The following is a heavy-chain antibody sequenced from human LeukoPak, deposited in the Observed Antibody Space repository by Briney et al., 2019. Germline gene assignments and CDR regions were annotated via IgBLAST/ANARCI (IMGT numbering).Heavy chain of an antibody. CDR1: GFTFDDYA. V-gene: IGHV3-43D*03. J-gene: IGHJ4*02. D-gene: IGHD3-10*01. Sequence: GGSLRLSCAASGFTFDDYAMHWVRQAPGKGLGWVSLISWDGGSTNYADSVKGRFTISRDNSKNSLYLQMNSLRAEDTALYYCAVGYYYGSGRPTGDFDYWGQGTLVTVSS. CDR3: AVGYYYGSGRPTGDFDY. CDR2: ISWDGGST.